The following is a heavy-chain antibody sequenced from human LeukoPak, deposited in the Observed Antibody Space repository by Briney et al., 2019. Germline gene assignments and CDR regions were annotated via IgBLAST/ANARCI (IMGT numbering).Heavy chain of an antibody. V-gene: IGHV3-7*03. CDR2: INHNGNVN. CDR3: ARRYFDP. J-gene: IGHJ2*01. Sequence: GGSLRLSCAASGFTFSSYWMNWARQAPGKGLEWVASINHNGNVNYYVDSVKGRFTISRDNAKNSLYLQMNSLRAEDTAVYYCARRYFDPWGRGTLVTVSS. CDR1: GFTFSSYW.